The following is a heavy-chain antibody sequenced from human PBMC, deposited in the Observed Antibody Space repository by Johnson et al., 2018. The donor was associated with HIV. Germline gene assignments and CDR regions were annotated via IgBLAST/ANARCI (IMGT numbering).Heavy chain of an antibody. CDR3: ATVWRNEGRHSFDT. Sequence: QVQLVESGGGLVKPGGSLRLSCAASGFTFHDSSMSWIRQAPGKGLEWISYICGRGGTSYSADSVKGRSTITRNNANNSLHLQMNNRRAEDTAVYFGATVWRNEGRHSFDTWGQGTVVTVSS. J-gene: IGHJ3*02. V-gene: IGHV3-11*04. CDR1: GFTFHDSS. CDR2: ICGRGGTS. D-gene: IGHD1-1*01.